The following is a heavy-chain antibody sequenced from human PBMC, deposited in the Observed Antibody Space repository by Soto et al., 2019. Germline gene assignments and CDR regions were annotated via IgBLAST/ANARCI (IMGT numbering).Heavy chain of an antibody. CDR3: ARWGSNINFDY. Sequence: GGSLRLSCTASGFTFGDYAMSWFRQAPGKGLEWVGFIRSKAYGGTTEYAASVKGRFTISRDDSKSIAYLQMNSLKTEDTAVYYCARWGSNINFDYWGQGTLVTVSS. CDR2: IRSKAYGGTT. J-gene: IGHJ4*02. V-gene: IGHV3-49*03. D-gene: IGHD2-21*01. CDR1: GFTFGDYA.